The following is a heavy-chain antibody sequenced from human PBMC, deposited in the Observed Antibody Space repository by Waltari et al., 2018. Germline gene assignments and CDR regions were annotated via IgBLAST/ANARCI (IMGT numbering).Heavy chain of an antibody. J-gene: IGHJ3*02. D-gene: IGHD3-10*01. Sequence: QVQLQQSGPGLVKPSQTLSLTCAISGDSVSRYGAAWNWISQSPSRGLEWLGRAYYRSKWSNDYAVSVKSRITINPDTSKNQFSLQLHSVTPDDTAVYYCASGRDSAFDIWGQGTIVTVSS. CDR2: AYYRSKWSN. CDR3: ASGRDSAFDI. V-gene: IGHV6-1*01. CDR1: GDSVSRYGAA.